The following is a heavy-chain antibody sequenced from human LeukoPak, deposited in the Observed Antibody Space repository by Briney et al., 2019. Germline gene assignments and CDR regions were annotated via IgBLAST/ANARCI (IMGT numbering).Heavy chain of an antibody. V-gene: IGHV4-34*01. CDR1: GGSLSGYY. Sequence: SETLSLTCAVYGGSLSGYYWTWIRQSPGKGLEWIGEINYSGNTNYNRSLKSRVTISADTSKNQFSLSLTSCVRRGTAYRGGNCYSDKYFDYWGQGTQVTVSS. J-gene: IGHJ4*02. CDR3: NCYSDKYFDY. D-gene: IGHD2-21*02. CDR2: INYSGNT.